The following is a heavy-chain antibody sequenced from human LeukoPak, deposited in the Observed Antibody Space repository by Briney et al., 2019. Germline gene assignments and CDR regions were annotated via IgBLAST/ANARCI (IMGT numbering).Heavy chain of an antibody. CDR2: IIPILGIA. D-gene: IGHD4-11*01. CDR1: GGTFSSYA. Sequence: ASVKVSCKASGGTFSSYAITWVRQAPGQGLEWMGRIIPILGIANYAQKFQGRVTTTADKSTSTAYMELSSLRSGDTAVYYCARVFDYSYDYWGQGTLVTVSS. J-gene: IGHJ4*02. CDR3: ARVFDYSYDY. V-gene: IGHV1-69*04.